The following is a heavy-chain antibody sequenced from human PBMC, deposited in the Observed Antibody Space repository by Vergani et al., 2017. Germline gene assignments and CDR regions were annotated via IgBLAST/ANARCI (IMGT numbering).Heavy chain of an antibody. V-gene: IGHV3-23*01. Sequence: EVQLLESGGGLVQPGGSLRLSCAASGFTFSNYAMSWVRQAPGKGLEWVSTISGSGGGTYYADSVKGRFTISRDNSKNTLYLQMNSLRAEDTAVYYCARDLARRGATIFDYWGQGTLLTVSS. CDR1: GFTFSNYA. CDR3: ARDLARRGATIFDY. J-gene: IGHJ4*02. D-gene: IGHD1-26*01. CDR2: ISGSGGGT.